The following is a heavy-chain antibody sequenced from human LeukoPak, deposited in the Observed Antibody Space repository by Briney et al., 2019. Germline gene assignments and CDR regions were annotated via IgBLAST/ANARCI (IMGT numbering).Heavy chain of an antibody. J-gene: IGHJ4*02. D-gene: IGHD3-3*01. CDR2: IYSGGST. CDR3: ARDVDFWSGYYPAD. Sequence: PGGSLRLSCAASGFTVSSNYMSWVRQAPGKGLEWVSDIYSGGSTYYADSVKGRFTISRDNSKNTLYLQMNSLRAEDTAVYYCARDVDFWSGYYPADWGQGTLVTVSS. CDR1: GFTVSSNY. V-gene: IGHV3-53*01.